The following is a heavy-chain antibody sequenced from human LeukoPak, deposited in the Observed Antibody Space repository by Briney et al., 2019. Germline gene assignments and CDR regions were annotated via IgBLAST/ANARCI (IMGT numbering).Heavy chain of an antibody. J-gene: IGHJ6*02. CDR2: INHSGST. CDR3: ARGRGSNYVRFYYYGMDV. D-gene: IGHD4-11*01. V-gene: IGHV4-34*01. Sequence: SETLSLTCAVCGGSFSGYYWSWIRQPPGKGLEWIGEINHSGSTNYNPSLKSRVTISVDTSKNQFSLKLSSVTAADTAVYYCARGRGSNYVRFYYYGMDVWGQGTTVTVSS. CDR1: GGSFSGYY.